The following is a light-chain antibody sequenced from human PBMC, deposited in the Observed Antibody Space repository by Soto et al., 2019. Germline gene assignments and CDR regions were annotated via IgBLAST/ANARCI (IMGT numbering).Light chain of an antibody. CDR1: SSNIGSNS. Sequence: QSVLTQPPSVSGTPGQRVTMSCSGSSSNIGSNSVYWYQQLPGTAPKLLIYNNNQRPAGVPDRFSGSKSGTSGSLAISGLRSEDEADYFCAAWDGSLSGRFVFGNGTKVTVL. CDR3: AAWDGSLSGRFV. CDR2: NNN. V-gene: IGLV1-47*02. J-gene: IGLJ1*01.